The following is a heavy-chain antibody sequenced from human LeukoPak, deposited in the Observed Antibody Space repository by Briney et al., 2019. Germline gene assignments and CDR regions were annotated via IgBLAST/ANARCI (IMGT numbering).Heavy chain of an antibody. J-gene: IGHJ4*02. Sequence: ASVKVSCKASGYTFTSYDINWVRQATGQGLEWMGIINPSGGSTSYAQKFQGRVNMTRDTSTSTVYMELSSLRSEDTAVYYCARFYGGNPYSHFDYWGQGTLVTVSS. CDR3: ARFYGGNPYSHFDY. D-gene: IGHD4-23*01. CDR2: INPSGGST. CDR1: GYTFTSYD. V-gene: IGHV1-46*01.